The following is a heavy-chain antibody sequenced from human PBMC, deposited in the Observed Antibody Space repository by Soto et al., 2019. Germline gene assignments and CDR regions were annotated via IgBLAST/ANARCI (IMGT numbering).Heavy chain of an antibody. CDR2: IYYSGST. J-gene: IGHJ4*02. D-gene: IGHD3-22*01. V-gene: IGHV4-39*01. CDR3: ARLDSFLTYYYDRRGYPPHFDY. CDR1: GGSISSSSYY. Sequence: PSETLSLTCTVSGGSISSSSYYWGWIRQPPGKGLEWIGSIYYSGSTYYNPSLKSRVTISVDTSKNQFSLKLSSVTAADTAVYYCARLDSFLTYYYDRRGYPPHFDYWGQGTLVTVSS.